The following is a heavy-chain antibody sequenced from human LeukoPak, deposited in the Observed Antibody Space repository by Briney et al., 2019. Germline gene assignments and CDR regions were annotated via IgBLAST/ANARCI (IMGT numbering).Heavy chain of an antibody. V-gene: IGHV4-34*01. CDR1: GGSFSGYY. CDR2: INHSGST. Sequence: SETLSLTCAVYGGSFSGYYWSWIRQPPGKGLEWIGEINHSGSTNYNPSLKSRVTISVDTSKNQFSLKLSSVTAAATAVYYCARGGRRSSTGDRRIAAAGTVDPWGQGTLVTVSS. D-gene: IGHD6-13*01. CDR3: ARGGRRSSTGDRRIAAAGTVDP. J-gene: IGHJ5*02.